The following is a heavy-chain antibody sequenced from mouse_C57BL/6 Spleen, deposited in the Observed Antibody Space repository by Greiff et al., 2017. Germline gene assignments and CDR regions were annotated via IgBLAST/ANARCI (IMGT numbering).Heavy chain of an antibody. J-gene: IGHJ4*01. D-gene: IGHD4-1*01. V-gene: IGHV5-17*01. CDR1: GFTFSDYG. CDR3: ARNWDYAMDY. CDR2: ISSGSSTI. Sequence: EVMLVESGGGLVKPGGSLKLSCAASGFTFSDYGMHWVRQAPEKGLEWVAYISSGSSTIYYADTVKGRFTISSDNAKNTLFLQMTGLRSEDTAMYYCARNWDYAMDYWGQGTSVTVSS.